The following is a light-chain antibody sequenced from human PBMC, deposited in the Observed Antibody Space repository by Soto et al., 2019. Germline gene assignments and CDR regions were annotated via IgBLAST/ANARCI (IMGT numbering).Light chain of an antibody. CDR3: QQYNNWPIT. Sequence: EIVLTQSPATLSLSPGERDTLSCRASQSVSSYLAWYQQKPGQSPRLLIYDASNRATGIPARFSGSGSGTDFTLTISSLEPEDFAVYYCQQYNNWPITFGQGTRLEI. J-gene: IGKJ5*01. CDR1: QSVSSY. CDR2: DAS. V-gene: IGKV3-11*01.